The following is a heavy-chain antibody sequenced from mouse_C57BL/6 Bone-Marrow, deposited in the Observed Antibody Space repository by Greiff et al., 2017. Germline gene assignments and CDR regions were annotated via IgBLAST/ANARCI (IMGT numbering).Heavy chain of an antibody. V-gene: IGHV1-18*01. CDR2: INPNNGGT. Sequence: EVKLQESGPELVKPGASVKIPCKASGYTFTDYNMDWVKQSHGKSLEWIGDINPNNGGTIYNQKFKGKATLTVDKSSSTAYMELRSLTSEDTAVYYCARSPITTVVADYFDYWGQGTTLTVSS. CDR1: GYTFTDYN. J-gene: IGHJ2*01. D-gene: IGHD1-1*01. CDR3: ARSPITTVVADYFDY.